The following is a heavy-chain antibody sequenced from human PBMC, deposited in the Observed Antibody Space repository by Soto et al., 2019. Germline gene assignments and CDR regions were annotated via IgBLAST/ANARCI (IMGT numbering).Heavy chain of an antibody. CDR3: ARFTRGLVWFGEQPFYFDY. CDR1: GFSLSSSGVG. D-gene: IGHD3-10*01. CDR2: IYWDDDK. J-gene: IGHJ4*02. V-gene: IGHV2-5*02. Sequence: QITLKESGPTLVKPTQTLTLTCTFSGFSLSSSGVGVGWIRQPPGRALEWLTLIYWDDDKVYSPSLKTRLAITKDTXXNXVXXTMTNMDPVDTATYYCARFTRGLVWFGEQPFYFDYWGQGTLVTVSS.